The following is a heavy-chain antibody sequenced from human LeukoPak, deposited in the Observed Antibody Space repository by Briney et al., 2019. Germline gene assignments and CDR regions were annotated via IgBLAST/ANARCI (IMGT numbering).Heavy chain of an antibody. CDR2: IKQDGSEK. CDR3: ARLGDSSGYYDY. D-gene: IGHD3-22*01. J-gene: IGHJ4*02. V-gene: IGHV3-7*04. CDR1: GFTFSSHW. Sequence: TGGSLRLSCAASGFTFSSHWMSWVRQAPGKGLEWVANIKQDGSEKYYVDSVKGRFTISRDNAKNSLYLQMNSLRAEDTAVYYCARLGDSSGYYDYWGQGTLVTVSS.